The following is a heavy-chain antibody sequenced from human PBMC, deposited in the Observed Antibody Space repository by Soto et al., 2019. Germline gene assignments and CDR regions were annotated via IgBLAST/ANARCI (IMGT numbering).Heavy chain of an antibody. CDR2: IYHSGST. D-gene: IGHD2-15*01. J-gene: IGHJ5*02. Sequence: PSETLSLTCVVSGGSISSGGYSWSWIRQPPGKGLEWIGYIYHSGSTYYNPSLKSRVTISVDRSKNQFSLKLSSVTAADTAVYYCARGRYCSGGSCYINWFDPWGQGTLVTVSS. CDR1: GGSISSGGYS. CDR3: ARGRYCSGGSCYINWFDP. V-gene: IGHV4-30-2*01.